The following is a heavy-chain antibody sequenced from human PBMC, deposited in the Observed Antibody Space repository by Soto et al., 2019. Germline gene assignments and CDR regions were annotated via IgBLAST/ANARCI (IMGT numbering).Heavy chain of an antibody. D-gene: IGHD1-26*01. CDR3: VTLALGKFDY. V-gene: IGHV3-23*01. CDR1: GFTFSSNS. J-gene: IGHJ4*02. Sequence: PGGSLRLSCAASGFTFSSNSMSLVRQAPGEGLEWVSAISDSAERIFYVDSVKGRFTISRDNSKNKLYLQMDSLRAEDTAVYYCVTLALGKFDYWGQGNLVTVSS. CDR2: ISDSAERI.